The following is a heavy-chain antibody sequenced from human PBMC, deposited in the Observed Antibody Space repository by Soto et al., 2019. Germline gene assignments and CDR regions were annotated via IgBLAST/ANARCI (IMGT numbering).Heavy chain of an antibody. CDR2: INHSGST. Sequence: PSETLSLTCAVYGGSFSGYYWSWIRQPPGKGLEWIGEINHSGSTNYNPSLKSRVTISVDTSKNQFSLKLSSVTAADTAVYYCERGLRRWSSFGMDVWGKGPTAPVS. CDR3: ERGLRRWSSFGMDV. D-gene: IGHD6-13*01. J-gene: IGHJ6*04. V-gene: IGHV4-34*01. CDR1: GGSFSGYY.